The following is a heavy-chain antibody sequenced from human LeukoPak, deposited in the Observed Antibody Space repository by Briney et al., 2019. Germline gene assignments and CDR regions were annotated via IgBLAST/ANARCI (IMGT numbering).Heavy chain of an antibody. J-gene: IGHJ5*02. D-gene: IGHD2-2*01. V-gene: IGHV1-18*01. CDR3: ARDHCSSTSCYLLNWFDP. CDR1: GGTFSSYA. CDR2: ISAYNGNT. Sequence: ASVKVSCKASGGTFSSYAISWVRQAPGQGLEWMGWISAYNGNTNYAQKLQGRVTMTTDTSTSTAYMELRSLRSDDTAVYYCARDHCSSTSCYLLNWFDPWGQGTLVTVSS.